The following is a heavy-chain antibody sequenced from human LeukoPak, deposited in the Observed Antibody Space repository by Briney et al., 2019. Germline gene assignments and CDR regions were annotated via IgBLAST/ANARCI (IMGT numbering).Heavy chain of an antibody. D-gene: IGHD5-24*01. CDR3: ARIRDGYTDAYDI. CDR1: GYTFTNSY. V-gene: IGHV1-46*01. J-gene: IGHJ3*02. CDR2: INPDGGNT. Sequence: ASVKVSCKASGYTFTNSYIHWVRQAPGQVLEWIGLINPDGGNTNYAQNFQGRVTLTRDTSTSTVYMELSSLRSEDTAIYYCARIRDGYTDAYDIWGQGTVVTVPS.